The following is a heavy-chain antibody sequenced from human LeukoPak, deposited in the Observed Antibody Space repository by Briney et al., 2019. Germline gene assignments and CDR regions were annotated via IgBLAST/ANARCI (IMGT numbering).Heavy chain of an antibody. Sequence: PSETLSLTCTVSGGSISSGGYYWSWIRQHPGKGLEWIGYIYYSGSTYYNPSLKSRVTISVDTSKNQFSLKLSSVTAADTAVYYCARGVDTAIISYFDYWGQGTLVTVSS. J-gene: IGHJ4*02. V-gene: IGHV4-31*03. CDR1: GGSISSGGYY. D-gene: IGHD5-18*01. CDR2: IYYSGST. CDR3: ARGVDTAIISYFDY.